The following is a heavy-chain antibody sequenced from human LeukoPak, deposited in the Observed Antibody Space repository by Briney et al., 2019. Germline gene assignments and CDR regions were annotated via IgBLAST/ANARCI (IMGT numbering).Heavy chain of an antibody. CDR1: GYTFTSYA. CDR3: ARDRYGDGFAHFGY. Sequence: SVKVSCKASGYTFTSYAMHWVRQAPGQGLEWMGWITPSGGTNYPQKFQGRVAITRDTSITTAYMDLSRLTSDDTAVYYCARDRYGDGFAHFGYWGQGALVTVSS. D-gene: IGHD5-24*01. J-gene: IGHJ4*02. V-gene: IGHV1-2*02. CDR2: ITPSGGT.